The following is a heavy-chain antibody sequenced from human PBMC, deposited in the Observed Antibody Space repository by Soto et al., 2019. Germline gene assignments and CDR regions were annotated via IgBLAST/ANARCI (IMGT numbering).Heavy chain of an antibody. CDR1: GYTFTSYD. J-gene: IGHJ6*02. CDR3: ARGAGANYYYYYGMDV. Sequence: ASVKVSCKASGYTFTSYDINWVRQATGQGLEWMGWMNPNSGNTGYAQKFQGRVTMTRNTSISTAYMELSSLRSEDTAVYYCARGAGANYYYYYGMDVWGQGTTVTVSS. D-gene: IGHD1-26*01. V-gene: IGHV1-8*01. CDR2: MNPNSGNT.